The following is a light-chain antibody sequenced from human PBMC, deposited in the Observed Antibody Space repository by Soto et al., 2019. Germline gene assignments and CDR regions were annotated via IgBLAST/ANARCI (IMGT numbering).Light chain of an antibody. CDR1: QSISSY. Sequence: DIQMTQSPSSLSASVGDRVSITCRASQSISSYLNWYQQKPGKAPKLLIYAASSLQSGVPSRFSGSGSGTDFTLTISSLQPEDFATYYCQQSYSTMWTCGQGTKGAIK. J-gene: IGKJ1*01. CDR2: AAS. CDR3: QQSYSTMWT. V-gene: IGKV1-39*01.